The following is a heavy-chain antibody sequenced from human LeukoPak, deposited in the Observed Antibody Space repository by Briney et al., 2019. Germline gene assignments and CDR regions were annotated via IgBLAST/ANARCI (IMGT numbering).Heavy chain of an antibody. V-gene: IGHV3-48*01. CDR3: AREYSSSSGRSFDY. CDR2: ISSSSTNM. CDR1: GFTFSTYS. J-gene: IGHJ4*02. D-gene: IGHD6-6*01. Sequence: GGSLRLSCAASGFTFSTYSMNWVRQAPGKGLQWVSYISSSSTNMYYADSVKGRFTISRDNAKNSLYLQMNSLRAEDTAVYYCAREYSSSSGRSFDYWGQGTLVTVSS.